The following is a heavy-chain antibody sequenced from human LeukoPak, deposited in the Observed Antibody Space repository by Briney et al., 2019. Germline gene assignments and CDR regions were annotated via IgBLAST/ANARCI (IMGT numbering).Heavy chain of an antibody. J-gene: IGHJ4*02. CDR3: ARVYRGSGESVDY. D-gene: IGHD3-10*01. V-gene: IGHV3-21*01. CDR1: GFTFSSYS. CDR2: ISSSSSYI. Sequence: GGSLRLSCAASGFTFSSYSMNWVRQAPGKGLEWVSSISSSSSYIYYADSVKGRFTISRDNAKNSLYLQMNSLRAEDTAVYYCARVYRGSGESVDYWGQGTLVTVSS.